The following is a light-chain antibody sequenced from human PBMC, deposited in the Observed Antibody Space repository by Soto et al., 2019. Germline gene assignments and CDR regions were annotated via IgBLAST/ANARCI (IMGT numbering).Light chain of an antibody. CDR1: QSVSGW. CDR3: QHYNSYSEA. CDR2: KAS. J-gene: IGKJ1*01. V-gene: IGKV1-5*03. Sequence: IQMTQSPSTLSASGLDAGAVACRASQSVSGWLAWYQQKPGEAPKLLIYKASTLKSGVPSRFSGSGSGTEFTLTISSLQPDDFATYYCQHYNSYSEAFGQGTKVDIK.